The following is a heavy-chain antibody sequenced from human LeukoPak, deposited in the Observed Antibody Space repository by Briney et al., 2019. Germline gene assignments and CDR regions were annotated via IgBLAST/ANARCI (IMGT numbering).Heavy chain of an antibody. Sequence: SVKVSCKASGGTFSGYAISWVRQAPGQGLEWMGGIIPIFGTANYAQKFQGRVTITRDTSARTAYMELSSLRSEDMAVYYCTLYNYWGQGTLVTVSS. CDR2: IIPIFGTA. V-gene: IGHV1-69*05. CDR3: TLYNY. J-gene: IGHJ4*02. CDR1: GGTFSGYA. D-gene: IGHD2-2*02.